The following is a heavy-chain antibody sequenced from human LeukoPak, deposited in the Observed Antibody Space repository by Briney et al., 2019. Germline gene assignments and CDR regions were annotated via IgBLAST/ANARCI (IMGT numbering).Heavy chain of an antibody. D-gene: IGHD6-13*01. CDR2: ISASGTST. V-gene: IGHV3-23*01. CDR1: GFTFSSYT. CDR3: AKDLFYVKRDAADTDF. Sequence: GGSLRLSCAASGFTFSSYTMYWVRKAPGKGLEWVSAISASGTSTYYAVSVKGRFTISRDNSKNTLYLKMNSLRAEDTAVYYCAKDLFYVKRDAADTDFWGQGTLVTVSS. J-gene: IGHJ4*02.